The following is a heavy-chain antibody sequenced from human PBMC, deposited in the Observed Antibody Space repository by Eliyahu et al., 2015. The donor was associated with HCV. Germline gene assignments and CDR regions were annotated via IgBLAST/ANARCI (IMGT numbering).Heavy chain of an antibody. V-gene: IGHV3-74*01. D-gene: IGHD2-15*01. J-gene: IGHJ4*01. Sequence: EVQLVESGGGLVQPGGSLRLSCAASGFTFSNYRMXWVRQVXGKGLXWVXRISSDGSVTDYADSVKGRCTISRDNAKNTLFLQMNSLTAEDTAVYFCARDLLPPGSKFAPCAYWGHGTLVTVSS. CDR1: GFTFSNYR. CDR2: ISSDGSVT. CDR3: ARDLLPPGSKFAPCAY.